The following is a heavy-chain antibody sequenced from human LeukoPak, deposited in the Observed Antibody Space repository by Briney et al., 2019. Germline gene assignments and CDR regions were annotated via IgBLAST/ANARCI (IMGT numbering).Heavy chain of an antibody. V-gene: IGHV3-23*01. Sequence: GGSLRLSCAASGFIFNNYGTSWVRQAPGKGLEWVSGLSGSGGSIWYADSVKGRFTISRDNPKNTLYLQMNSLRAEDTAIYYCVKARGAGSHKDWYFDYWGQGTLVTVSS. CDR3: VKARGAGSHKDWYFDY. CDR2: LSGSGGSI. CDR1: GFIFNNYG. J-gene: IGHJ4*02. D-gene: IGHD3/OR15-3a*01.